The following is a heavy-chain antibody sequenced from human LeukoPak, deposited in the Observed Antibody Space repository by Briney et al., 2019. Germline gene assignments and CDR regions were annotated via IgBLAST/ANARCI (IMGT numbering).Heavy chain of an antibody. Sequence: GGSLRLSCAASGFTFSTFAMIWVRQPPGKGLEWVSIISGSGSSTSYADSVKGRFTISRDNSKNTLYLQMNSLRAEDTAVYYCAKDGAMIVVVMWDYWGQGTLVTVSS. CDR2: ISGSGSST. CDR1: GFTFSTFA. CDR3: AKDGAMIVVVMWDY. D-gene: IGHD3-22*01. J-gene: IGHJ4*02. V-gene: IGHV3-23*01.